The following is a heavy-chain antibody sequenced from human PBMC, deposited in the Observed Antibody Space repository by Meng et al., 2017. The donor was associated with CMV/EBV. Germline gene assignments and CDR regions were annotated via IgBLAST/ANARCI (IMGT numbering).Heavy chain of an antibody. V-gene: IGHV4-34*01. Sequence: GSLRLSCAVYGGSFSGCYWSWIRQPPGKGLEWIGEINHSGSTNYNPSLKSRVTISVDTSKNQFSLKLSSVTAADTAVYYCARGKVDIVNWGQGTLVTVSS. D-gene: IGHD5-12*01. CDR2: INHSGST. CDR1: GGSFSGCY. CDR3: ARGKVDIVN. J-gene: IGHJ4*02.